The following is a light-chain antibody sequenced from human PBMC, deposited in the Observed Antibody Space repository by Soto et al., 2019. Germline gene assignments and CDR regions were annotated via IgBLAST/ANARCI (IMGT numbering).Light chain of an antibody. CDR2: DAS. J-gene: IGKJ4*01. Sequence: EIVLTQSPATLSLSPGERATLSCRASQSVGGYLDWYQQKPGQAPRLLIYDASNRASGIPARFSGSGSGTDFTPTISSLEPEDLAVYYCHQRSNWLPLTFGGGTKVEIK. CDR1: QSVGGY. CDR3: HQRSNWLPLT. V-gene: IGKV3-11*01.